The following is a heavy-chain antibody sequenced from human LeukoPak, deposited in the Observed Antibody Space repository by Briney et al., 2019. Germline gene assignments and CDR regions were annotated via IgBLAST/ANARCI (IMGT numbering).Heavy chain of an antibody. D-gene: IGHD3-10*01. J-gene: IGHJ3*02. CDR1: GDSISSGDYY. V-gene: IGHV4-30-4*01. CDR2: IYYSGST. Sequence: SETLSLTCTVSGDSISSGDYYWSWIRQPPGKGLEWIGYIYYSGSTYSNPSLKSRVSISVDTSKSQFSLKLSSVTAADTAVYYCARSTMIRGARGAFNIWGHGTMVTVSS. CDR3: ARSTMIRGARGAFNI.